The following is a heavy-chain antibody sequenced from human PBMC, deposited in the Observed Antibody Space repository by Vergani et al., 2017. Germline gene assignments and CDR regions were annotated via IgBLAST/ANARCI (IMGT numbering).Heavy chain of an antibody. V-gene: IGHV1-8*01. CDR3: AEYSSAPLFDY. D-gene: IGHD6-6*01. CDR2: MNPNSGNK. J-gene: IGHJ4*02. Sequence: QVQLVQSGAEVKKPGASVKVSCKASGYTFTSCDINWVRQATGQGLEWMGWMNPNSGNKGYAQKFQGRVTMTRNTSISTAYMELSSLRSEDTAVYYWAEYSSAPLFDYWGQGTLVTVSS. CDR1: GYTFTSCD.